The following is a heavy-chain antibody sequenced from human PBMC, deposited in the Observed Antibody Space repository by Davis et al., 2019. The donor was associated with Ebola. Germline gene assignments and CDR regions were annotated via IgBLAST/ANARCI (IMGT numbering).Heavy chain of an antibody. CDR2: IRYDGGKK. CDR1: GFSFNSYA. J-gene: IGHJ4*02. V-gene: IGHV3-30*02. Sequence: PGGSLRLSCAASGFSFNSYAMHWVRQAPGRGLEWVAFIRYDGGKKYYAESVKGRLTISRDNSKNMLYLQMNSLRPEDTATYYCAKDWRSGLDYWGTGTLVTVSS. CDR3: AKDWRSGLDY. D-gene: IGHD3-16*01.